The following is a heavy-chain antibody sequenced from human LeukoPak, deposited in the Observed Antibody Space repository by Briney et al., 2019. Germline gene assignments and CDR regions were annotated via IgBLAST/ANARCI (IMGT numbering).Heavy chain of an antibody. CDR1: GYSISSGYY. D-gene: IGHD2-2*02. Sequence: SXTLSLTCAVSGYSISSGYYWGWIRPPPGKGLEWIGSIYHSGTTYYNPSLKSRVTISVATSKNQFSLKLSSVTAADTAVYYCARMYGCSSTSCYTPFDYWGQGTLVTVSS. V-gene: IGHV4-38-2*01. CDR3: ARMYGCSSTSCYTPFDY. J-gene: IGHJ4*02. CDR2: IYHSGTT.